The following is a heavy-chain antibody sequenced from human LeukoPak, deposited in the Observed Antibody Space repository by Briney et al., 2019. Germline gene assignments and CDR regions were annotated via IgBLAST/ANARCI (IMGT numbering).Heavy chain of an antibody. CDR3: ARIAVGANGYTWFDP. V-gene: IGHV4-59*08. CDR1: GGSISTYY. D-gene: IGHD6-19*01. Sequence: PSETLSLTCAVSGGSISTYYWNWIRQPPGKGLEWIGYIYYTGSTIYNPSLESRVTISVDTSKNQFSLKLSSVTAADTAVYYCARIAVGANGYTWFDPWGQGTLVTVSS. CDR2: IYYTGST. J-gene: IGHJ5*02.